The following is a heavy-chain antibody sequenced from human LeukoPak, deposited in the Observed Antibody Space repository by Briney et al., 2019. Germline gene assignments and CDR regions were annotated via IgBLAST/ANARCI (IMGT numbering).Heavy chain of an antibody. Sequence: ASVKVSCKASGYTFTSYGISWVRQAPGQGLEWMGWISAYNGNTNYAQKLQGRVTMTTDTSTSTAYMELRSLRSDDTAVYYCAKDLSSRGMATISDKFDYWGQGTLVTVSS. D-gene: IGHD5-24*01. V-gene: IGHV1-18*01. CDR3: AKDLSSRGMATISDKFDY. J-gene: IGHJ4*02. CDR2: ISAYNGNT. CDR1: GYTFTSYG.